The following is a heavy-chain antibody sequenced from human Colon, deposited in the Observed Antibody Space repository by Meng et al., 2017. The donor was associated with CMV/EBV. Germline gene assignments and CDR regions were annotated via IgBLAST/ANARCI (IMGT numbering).Heavy chain of an antibody. CDR2: MDPTTGRT. CDR3: ASHSSYVWGSHH. Sequence: QVQLVQSGAEVGMPGAPVKVSCKASGYSFTGYYIHWVRQAPGQGLEWMGWMDPTTGRTDYAQKFQGTVTMTRDTSISTAYLELSRLTSDDTAVYYCASHSSYVWGSHHWGQGTLVTVSS. D-gene: IGHD3-16*01. V-gene: IGHV1-2*02. J-gene: IGHJ1*01. CDR1: GYSFTGYY.